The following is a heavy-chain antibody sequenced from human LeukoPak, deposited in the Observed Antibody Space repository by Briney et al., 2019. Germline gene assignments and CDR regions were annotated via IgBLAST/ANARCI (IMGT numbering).Heavy chain of an antibody. D-gene: IGHD6-13*01. CDR1: GFTFSSYG. CDR2: ISYDGSNK. V-gene: IGHV3-30*18. J-gene: IGHJ4*02. Sequence: PGGSLRLSCAASGFTFSSYGMHWVRQAPGKGLEWVAVISYDGSNKYYADSVKGRFTISRDNSKNTLYLQMNSLRAEDTAVYYCAKAYSSSWYYFDYWGQGTLVTVSS. CDR3: AKAYSSSWYYFDY.